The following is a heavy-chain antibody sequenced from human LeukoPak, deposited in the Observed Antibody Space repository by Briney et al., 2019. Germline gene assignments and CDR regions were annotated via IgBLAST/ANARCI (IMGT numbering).Heavy chain of an antibody. CDR2: IIPILGIA. CDR1: GGTFSSYA. V-gene: IGHV1-69*04. CDR3: ASGYGDYVWYFDY. J-gene: IGHJ4*02. Sequence: EASVKVSCTASGGTFSSYAISWVRQAPGQGLEWMGRIIPILGIANYAQKFQGRVTITADKSTSTAYMELSSLRSEDTAVYYCASGYGDYVWYFDYWGQGTLVTVSS. D-gene: IGHD4-17*01.